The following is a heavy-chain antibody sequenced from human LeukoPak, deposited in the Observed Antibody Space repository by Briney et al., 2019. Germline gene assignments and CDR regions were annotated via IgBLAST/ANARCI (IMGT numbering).Heavy chain of an antibody. CDR3: ARVNTIFGVVIRTHFDY. D-gene: IGHD3-3*01. CDR1: GYTFTSYD. Sequence: ASVKVSCKASGYTFTSYDINWVRQATGQGLEWMGWMNPNSGNTGYAQKFQGRVTMTRNTSISTAYMELSSLRSDDTAVYYCARVNTIFGVVIRTHFDYWGQGTLVTVSS. V-gene: IGHV1-8*01. CDR2: MNPNSGNT. J-gene: IGHJ4*02.